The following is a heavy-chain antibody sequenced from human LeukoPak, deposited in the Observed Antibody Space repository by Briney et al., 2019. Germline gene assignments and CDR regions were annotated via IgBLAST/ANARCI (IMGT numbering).Heavy chain of an antibody. CDR1: GFTFSGYW. J-gene: IGHJ4*02. Sequence: GGSLRLSCAASGFTFSGYWLSWVRQAPGKGREGVANIKIDGTKKYYVDSVKGRFTISRDNAKNSLYLQMNSLRVEDTAVYYCARDGIDGFIDFWGQGTLVTVSS. CDR3: ARDGIDGFIDF. V-gene: IGHV3-7*01. D-gene: IGHD5-24*01. CDR2: IKIDGTKK.